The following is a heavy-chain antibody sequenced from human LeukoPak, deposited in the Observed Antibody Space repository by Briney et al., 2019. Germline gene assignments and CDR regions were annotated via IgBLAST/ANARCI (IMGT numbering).Heavy chain of an antibody. CDR3: AKDRFYSGSPRAFDI. V-gene: IGHV3-23*01. D-gene: IGHD1-26*01. CDR2: ISGSGGST. Sequence: PGGSLRLSCAASGFTFSSYAMSWVRQAPGKGLEWVSAISGSGGSTYYADSVKGRFTISRDNSKNTMYLQMNSLRAEDTAVYYCAKDRFYSGSPRAFDIWGQGTMVTVSS. CDR1: GFTFSSYA. J-gene: IGHJ3*02.